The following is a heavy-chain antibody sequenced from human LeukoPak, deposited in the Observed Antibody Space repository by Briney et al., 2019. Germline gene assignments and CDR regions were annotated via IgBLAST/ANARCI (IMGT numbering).Heavy chain of an antibody. Sequence: KPSETLSLTCAVYGGSFSGYYLSWIRQPPGKGLEWIGETSHSGSTNYNPSLKSRVIISVDTAKNQSSLKLSSVTAADTAIYYCANTIYSGFDSLDYWGQGTLVTVSS. CDR2: TSHSGST. V-gene: IGHV4-34*01. D-gene: IGHD5-12*01. J-gene: IGHJ4*02. CDR1: GGSFSGYY. CDR3: ANTIYSGFDSLDY.